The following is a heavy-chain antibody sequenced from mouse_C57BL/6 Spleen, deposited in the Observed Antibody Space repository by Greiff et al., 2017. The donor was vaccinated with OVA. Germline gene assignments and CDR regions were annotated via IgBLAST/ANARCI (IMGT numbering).Heavy chain of an antibody. V-gene: IGHV1-50*01. CDR1: GYTFTSYW. CDR2: IDPSDSYT. J-gene: IGHJ3*01. D-gene: IGHD2-3*01. CDR3: ARDYGGYYGFAY. Sequence: QVQLQQPGAELVKPGASVKLSCKASGYTFTSYWMQWVKQRPGQGLEWIGEIDPSDSYTNYNQKFKGKATLTVDTSSSTAYMQLSSLTSEDSAVYYCARDYGGYYGFAYWGQGTLVTVSA.